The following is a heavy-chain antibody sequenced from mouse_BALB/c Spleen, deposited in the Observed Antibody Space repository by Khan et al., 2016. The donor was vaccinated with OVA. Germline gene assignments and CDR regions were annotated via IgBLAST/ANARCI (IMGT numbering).Heavy chain of an antibody. CDR3: ATRYGNPFAF. Sequence: EVKLQESGAELVKPGASVKLSCSASGFNIKDTYIHWMKQRPEQGLEWIGRIDPPNGDSKYGPKFQAKATLTADTSSNTAYLQLSSLTSEDTAVYDCATRYGNPFAFWGQGTLVSVSA. D-gene: IGHD2-1*01. CDR2: IDPPNGDS. V-gene: IGHV14-3*02. J-gene: IGHJ3*01. CDR1: GFNIKDTY.